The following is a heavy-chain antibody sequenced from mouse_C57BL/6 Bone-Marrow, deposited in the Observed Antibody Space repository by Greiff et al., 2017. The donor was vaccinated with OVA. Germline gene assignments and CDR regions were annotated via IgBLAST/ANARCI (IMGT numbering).Heavy chain of an antibody. J-gene: IGHJ4*01. Sequence: QVQLQQPGAELVKPGASVKLSCKASGYTFTSYWMQWVKQRPGQGLEWIGEIDPSDSYTNYNQKFKGKATLTVDTSSSTAYMQLSSLTSEDSAVYYCARWLAMDYWGQGTSVTVSS. V-gene: IGHV1-50*01. CDR2: IDPSDSYT. CDR3: ARWLAMDY. D-gene: IGHD2-2*01. CDR1: GYTFTSYW.